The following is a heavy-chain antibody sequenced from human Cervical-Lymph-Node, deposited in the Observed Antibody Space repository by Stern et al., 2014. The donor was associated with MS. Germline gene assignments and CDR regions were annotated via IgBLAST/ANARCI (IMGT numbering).Heavy chain of an antibody. J-gene: IGHJ4*02. CDR3: ARIRGTARLIDY. D-gene: IGHD1/OR15-1a*01. Sequence: QITLKESGPALVKPTQTLTLTCTFSGFSLSTGGMCVTWIRQPQGKALEWLGLIDWDGDKYYRTPLRTRLTISKDTFKNQVVLTMTNMDPVDTATYYCARIRGTARLIDYWGQGTLVTVSS. CDR1: GFSLSTGGMC. CDR2: IDWDGDK. V-gene: IGHV2-70*01.